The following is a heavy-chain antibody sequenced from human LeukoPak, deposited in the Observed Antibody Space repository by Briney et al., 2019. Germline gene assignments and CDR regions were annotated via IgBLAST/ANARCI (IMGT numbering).Heavy chain of an antibody. Sequence: ASVKVSCKVSGYTLTELSMHWVRQAPGKGLEWMGGFDPGDGETIYAQKFQGRVTMTEDTSTDTAYMELSSLRSEDTAVYYCATLYCGGDCYYGRLNWFDPWGQGTLVTVSS. J-gene: IGHJ5*02. CDR3: ATLYCGGDCYYGRLNWFDP. D-gene: IGHD2-21*02. CDR2: FDPGDGET. CDR1: GYTLTELS. V-gene: IGHV1-24*01.